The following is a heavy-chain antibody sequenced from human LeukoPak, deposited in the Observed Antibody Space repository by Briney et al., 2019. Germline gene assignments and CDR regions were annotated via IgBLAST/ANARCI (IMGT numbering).Heavy chain of an antibody. CDR3: AKVKHDYNFLWSY. D-gene: IGHD5-24*01. Sequence: GGSLRLSCAASGFTFSSYVMNWVRQAPGKGLEWVSAISGSGGNTYYADSVKGRFTISRDNSKNTLYLQMNGMRAEDTAVYYCAKVKHDYNFLWSYWGQGTLITVSS. J-gene: IGHJ4*02. V-gene: IGHV3-23*01. CDR1: GFTFSSYV. CDR2: ISGSGGNT.